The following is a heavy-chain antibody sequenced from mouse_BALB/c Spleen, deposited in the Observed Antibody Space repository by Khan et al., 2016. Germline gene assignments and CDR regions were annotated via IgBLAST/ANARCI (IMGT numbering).Heavy chain of an antibody. Sequence: VRLQQSGAELVRPGALVKLSCKASGFNIKDYYMHWVKQRPEQGLEWIGWIDPENGNTIYDPKFQGKVSITADTSSNTAYLQLSSLTSEDTAVYYCATDYWGQGTTLTVSS. CDR2: IDPENGNT. J-gene: IGHJ2*01. CDR3: ATDY. V-gene: IGHV14-1*02. CDR1: GFNIKDYY.